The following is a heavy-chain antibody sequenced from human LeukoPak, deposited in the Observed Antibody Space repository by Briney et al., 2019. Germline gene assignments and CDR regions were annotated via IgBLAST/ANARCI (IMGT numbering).Heavy chain of an antibody. V-gene: IGHV1-46*01. D-gene: IGHD3-22*01. J-gene: IGHJ4*02. CDR1: GYTXTDYY. Sequence: GASVTVSCTASGYTXTDYYMHWVRQAPGQGLEWMGIINPRGGSTSYAQKFQGRVTMTRDTSTITVYMELSSLRSEDTAVYYCARDTANYYYDSSGYYFDYWGQGTLVTVSS. CDR3: ARDTANYYYDSSGYYFDY. CDR2: INPRGGST.